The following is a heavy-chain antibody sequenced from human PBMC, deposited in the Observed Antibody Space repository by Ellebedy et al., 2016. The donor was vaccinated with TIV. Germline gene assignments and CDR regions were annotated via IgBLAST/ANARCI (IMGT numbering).Heavy chain of an antibody. CDR1: GGSISSYY. Sequence: SETLSLXCTVSGGSISSYYWSWIRQPAGKGLEWIGLIYTSGSTNYNPSLKSRVTMSVDTSKNQFSLKLSSVTAADTAVYYCARAYRDFWSGPGAGYYYYMDVWGKGTTVTVSS. CDR2: IYTSGST. D-gene: IGHD3-3*01. CDR3: ARAYRDFWSGPGAGYYYYMDV. J-gene: IGHJ6*03. V-gene: IGHV4-4*07.